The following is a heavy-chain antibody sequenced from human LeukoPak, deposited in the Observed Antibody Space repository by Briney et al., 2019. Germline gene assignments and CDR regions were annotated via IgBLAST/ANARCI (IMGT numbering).Heavy chain of an antibody. D-gene: IGHD3-22*01. CDR1: GFTFSGYA. V-gene: IGHV3-73*01. J-gene: IGHJ4*02. CDR3: TKARYDTSTLYFDY. Sequence: GGSLRLPCAASGFTFSGYAIYWVRQASGKGLEWVGRVRSKPNNYATAYAASLKGRFTISRDDSKNTAYLQMNSLKTEDTDVYYCTKARYDTSTLYFDYWGQGALVTVSS. CDR2: VRSKPNNYAT.